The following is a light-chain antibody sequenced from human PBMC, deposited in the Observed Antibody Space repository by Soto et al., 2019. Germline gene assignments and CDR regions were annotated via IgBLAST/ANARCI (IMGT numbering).Light chain of an antibody. CDR2: AAS. V-gene: IGKV1-8*01. J-gene: IGKJ1*01. Sequence: AIRMTQSPSSLSASTGDRVTTTCRASQGISSYLAWYQQKPGKAPKLLIYAASTLQSGAPSRFSGSGSGTDFPLTISFLPDEDFATYCCQQYYSYPTFGQGTKVDIK. CDR3: QQYYSYPT. CDR1: QGISSY.